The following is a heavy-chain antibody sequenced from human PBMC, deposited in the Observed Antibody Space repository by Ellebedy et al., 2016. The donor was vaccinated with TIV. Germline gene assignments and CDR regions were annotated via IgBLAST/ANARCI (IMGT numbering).Heavy chain of an antibody. CDR2: ISSSSSYI. CDR1: GFTFSSYS. J-gene: IGHJ2*01. V-gene: IGHV3-21*01. D-gene: IGHD4-17*01. CDR3: ARTTVTPTTAYWYFDL. Sequence: GGSLRLXXAASGFTFSSYSMNWVRQAPGKGLEWVSSISSSSSYIYYADSVKGRFTISRDNAKNSLYLQMNSLRAEDTAVYYCARTTVTPTTAYWYFDLWGRGTLVTVSS.